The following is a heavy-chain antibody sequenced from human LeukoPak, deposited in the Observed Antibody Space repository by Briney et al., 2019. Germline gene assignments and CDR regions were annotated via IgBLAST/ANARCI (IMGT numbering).Heavy chain of an antibody. V-gene: IGHV1-2*02. Sequence: ASVKVSCKASGYAFTGYYMHWVRQAPGQGLEWMGWINPNSGGTNYAQKFQGRVTMTRDTSISTAYMELSRLRPDDTAVYYCARDTAMGGIPDYFDYWGQGTLVTVSS. D-gene: IGHD5-18*01. CDR3: ARDTAMGGIPDYFDY. J-gene: IGHJ4*02. CDR1: GYAFTGYY. CDR2: INPNSGGT.